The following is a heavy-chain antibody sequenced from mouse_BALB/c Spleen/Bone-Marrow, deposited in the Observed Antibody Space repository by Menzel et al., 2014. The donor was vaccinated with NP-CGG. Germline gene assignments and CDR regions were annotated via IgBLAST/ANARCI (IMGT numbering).Heavy chain of an antibody. CDR2: ILPGSGTI. J-gene: IGHJ3*01. CDR1: GYTFSSYW. V-gene: IGHV1-9*01. CDR3: ARSPY. Sequence: VQLQQSGAELMKPGASVKISCKATGYTFSSYWIEWVKQRPGHGLEWIGEILPGSGTINFNEKFKGKATFTADTSPNTAYMQLSSLTSEDSAVYYCARSPYWGQGTLVTVSA.